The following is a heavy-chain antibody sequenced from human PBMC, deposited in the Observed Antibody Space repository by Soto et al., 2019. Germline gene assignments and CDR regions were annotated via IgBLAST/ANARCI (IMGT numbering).Heavy chain of an antibody. J-gene: IGHJ4*02. Sequence: EVQLLESGGDLIQPGGSLRLSCAASGFTFSSYAMSWVRQAPGKGLEWVSAIASGDSTYHADSVKGRFTISRDNSKNTLFLQMNSLRAEDMAVYYWAKGSRGYYDSGHYYYFDYWGQGTLVTVAS. V-gene: IGHV3-23*01. CDR2: IASGDST. CDR1: GFTFSSYA. D-gene: IGHD3-22*01. CDR3: AKGSRGYYDSGHYYYFDY.